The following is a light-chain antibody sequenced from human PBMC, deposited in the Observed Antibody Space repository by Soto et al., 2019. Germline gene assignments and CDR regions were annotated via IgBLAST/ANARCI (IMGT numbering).Light chain of an antibody. J-gene: IGKJ4*01. CDR3: QQRSNWPT. V-gene: IGKV3-11*01. CDR1: QSVSRY. CDR2: DTS. Sequence: EIVLTQSPATLSLSPGERVALSCRASQSVSRYIAWYQQKPGQAPRLLIYDTSNRATGIPARFSGSGSGTDFTLTISSLEPEDFAVYYCQQRSNWPTFGGGTKVEIK.